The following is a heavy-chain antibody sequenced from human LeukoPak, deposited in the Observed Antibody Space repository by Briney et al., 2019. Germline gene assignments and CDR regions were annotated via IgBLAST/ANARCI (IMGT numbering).Heavy chain of an antibody. CDR1: GFSLSTHG. CDR2: MWYHGGET. Sequence: PGGSLRLSCVASGFSLSTHGMHWVRQAPGKGLEYVALMWYHGGETNYADSVKGRFTISRDISRNTLYLQTDSLRVDDTAVYYCARDGAMARFDYWGQGTLVTVS. V-gene: IGHV3-33*01. CDR3: ARDGAMARFDY. J-gene: IGHJ4*02. D-gene: IGHD5-18*01.